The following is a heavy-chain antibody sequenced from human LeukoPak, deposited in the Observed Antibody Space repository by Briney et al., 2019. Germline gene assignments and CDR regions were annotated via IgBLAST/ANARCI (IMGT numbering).Heavy chain of an antibody. Sequence: ASVKVSCKASGYTFTTYDINWVRQATGQGLEWMGWMSPNSGNTGYAQNFQGRVTMTRDTSISTAYMELSRLRSDDTAVYYCARDLGLQDFDYWGQGTLVTVSS. V-gene: IGHV1-8*01. CDR3: ARDLGLQDFDY. CDR2: MSPNSGNT. D-gene: IGHD5-24*01. J-gene: IGHJ4*02. CDR1: GYTFTTYD.